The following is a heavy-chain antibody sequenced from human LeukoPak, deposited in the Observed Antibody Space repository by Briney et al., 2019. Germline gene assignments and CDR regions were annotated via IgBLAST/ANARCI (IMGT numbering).Heavy chain of an antibody. V-gene: IGHV1-69*01. J-gene: IGHJ3*02. CDR2: IFCTS. Sequence: IFCTSKYAQNFQGRVTITADEDTSTDYMELRRLRSEDTAVYYCARGRRNWNYGHDAFDIWGQGTMVTVSS. CDR3: ARGRRNWNYGHDAFDI. D-gene: IGHD1-7*01.